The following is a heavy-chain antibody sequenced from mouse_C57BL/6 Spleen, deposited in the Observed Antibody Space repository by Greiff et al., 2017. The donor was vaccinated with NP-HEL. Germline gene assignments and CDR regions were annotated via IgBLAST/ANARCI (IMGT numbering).Heavy chain of an antibody. J-gene: IGHJ3*01. Sequence: EVQLQQSGPELVKPGASVKISCKASGYTFTDYYMNWVKQSHGKSLEWIGDINPNNGGTSYNQKFKGKATLTVDKSSSTAYMELRSLTSEDSAVYYCARNGLPWFAYWGQGTLVTVSA. CDR3: ARNGLPWFAY. CDR1: GYTFTDYY. CDR2: INPNNGGT. V-gene: IGHV1-26*01.